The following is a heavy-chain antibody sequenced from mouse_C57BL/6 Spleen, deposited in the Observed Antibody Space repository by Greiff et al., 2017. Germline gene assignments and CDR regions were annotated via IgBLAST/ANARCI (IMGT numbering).Heavy chain of an antibody. J-gene: IGHJ4*01. Sequence: VQLQQSGAELAKPGASVKLSCKASGYTFTSYWMHWVKQRPGQGLEWIGYINPSSGYTKYNQKFKDKATLTADKSSSTAYMQLSSLTYEDSAVYYCARSGVWLLYGSSYDAMDYWGQGTSVTVSS. D-gene: IGHD1-1*01. V-gene: IGHV1-7*01. CDR1: GYTFTSYW. CDR3: ARSGVWLLYGSSYDAMDY. CDR2: INPSSGYT.